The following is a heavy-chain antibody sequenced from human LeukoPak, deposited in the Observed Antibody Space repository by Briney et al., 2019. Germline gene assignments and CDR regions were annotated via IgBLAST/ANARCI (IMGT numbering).Heavy chain of an antibody. V-gene: IGHV1-18*01. Sequence: ASVKVSCKASGYTFTRYGISWVRQAPGQGLEWMGWISAYNGNTNYAQKLQGRVTMTTDTSTSTAYMELRSLRSDDTAVYYCARSYDSSGYYPDAFDIWGQGTMVTVSS. CDR1: GYTFTRYG. D-gene: IGHD3-22*01. CDR3: ARSYDSSGYYPDAFDI. J-gene: IGHJ3*02. CDR2: ISAYNGNT.